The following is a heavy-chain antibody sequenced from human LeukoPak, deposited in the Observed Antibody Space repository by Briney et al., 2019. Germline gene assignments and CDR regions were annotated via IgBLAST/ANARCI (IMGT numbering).Heavy chain of an antibody. Sequence: GGSLRLSXAASGFSFMNAWMIWVRQAPGKGLEWVGRIKSNADGGTPDYAAPARGRFTISRDDSKNTLYLQMDSLKTEDTAVYYCTTFYHEYSPYWGRGTLVTVSS. CDR1: GFSFMNAW. CDR2: IKSNADGGTP. J-gene: IGHJ4*02. CDR3: TTFYHEYSPY. V-gene: IGHV3-15*01. D-gene: IGHD2/OR15-2a*01.